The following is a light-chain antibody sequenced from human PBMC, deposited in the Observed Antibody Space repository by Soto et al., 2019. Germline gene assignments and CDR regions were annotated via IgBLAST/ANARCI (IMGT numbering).Light chain of an antibody. CDR2: PAS. J-gene: IGKJ5*01. Sequence: GDRVTITCRASQVISSYLAWYQQKPGTAPKLLIFPASTLQSGVPSRFSGSGSGTEFILTISSLQPEDFATYFCQQVNSYPITFGQGTRLEIK. CDR1: QVISSY. CDR3: QQVNSYPIT. V-gene: IGKV1-9*01.